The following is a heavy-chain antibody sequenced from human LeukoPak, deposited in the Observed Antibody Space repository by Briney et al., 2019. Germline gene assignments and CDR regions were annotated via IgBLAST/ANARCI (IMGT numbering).Heavy chain of an antibody. J-gene: IGHJ5*02. V-gene: IGHV4-59*12. CDR2: IYYSGST. D-gene: IGHD6-19*01. CDR1: GGSISSYY. CDR3: ARSGGSGWYISSWFDP. Sequence: SETLSLTCTVSGGSISSYYWSWIRQPPGKGLEWIGYIYYSGSTNYNPSLKSRVTMSVDTSKNQFSLKLSSVTAADTAVYYCARSGGSGWYISSWFDPWGQGTLVTVSS.